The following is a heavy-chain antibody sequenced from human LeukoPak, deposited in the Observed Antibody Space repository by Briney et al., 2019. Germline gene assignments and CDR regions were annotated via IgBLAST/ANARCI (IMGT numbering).Heavy chain of an antibody. J-gene: IGHJ4*02. CDR3: ARGYYGSGSRSYELDY. Sequence: SETLSLTRAVYGGSFSGYYWSWIRQPPAKGLEWIGEINHSGSTNYNPSLKSRITISVDTSKNQFSLKLSSVTAADTAVYYCARGYYGSGSRSYELDYWGQGTLVTVSS. CDR2: INHSGST. V-gene: IGHV4-34*01. CDR1: GGSFSGYY. D-gene: IGHD3-10*01.